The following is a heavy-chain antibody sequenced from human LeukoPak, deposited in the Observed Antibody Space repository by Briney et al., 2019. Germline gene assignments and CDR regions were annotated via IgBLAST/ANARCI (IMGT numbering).Heavy chain of an antibody. CDR1: GYTFTQYY. J-gene: IGHJ4*02. V-gene: IGHV1-2*02. CDR2: IDPNSGGT. D-gene: IGHD3-22*01. Sequence: VASVKVSCQASGYTFTQYYIHWVRLAPGQPPEWMGWIDPNSGGTNYAQKFQGRVTMTRDTSINTAFMDLSRLTSDDTAVYFCAREIHYDRSGYSPFDYWGQGVLVTVSS. CDR3: AREIHYDRSGYSPFDY.